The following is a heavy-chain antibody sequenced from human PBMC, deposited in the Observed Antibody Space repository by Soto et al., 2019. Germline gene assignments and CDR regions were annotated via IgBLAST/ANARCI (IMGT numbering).Heavy chain of an antibody. D-gene: IGHD7-27*01. CDR3: ARDENWGRPDY. V-gene: IGHV3-7*04. CDR2: IKQDGSES. J-gene: IGHJ4*02. Sequence: GGSLRLSCAASGFTFSRYWMNWVRQAPGKGLEWVANIKQDGSESYYVDSVKGRFTISRDNAKNSLYLQMNSLRAEDTAVYYCARDENWGRPDYWGQGT. CDR1: GFTFSRYW.